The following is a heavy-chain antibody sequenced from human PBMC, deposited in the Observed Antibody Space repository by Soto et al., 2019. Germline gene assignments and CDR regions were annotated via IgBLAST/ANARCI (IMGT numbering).Heavy chain of an antibody. D-gene: IGHD3-22*01. J-gene: IGHJ4*02. CDR3: ARDRPDSRGYYAHVDY. V-gene: IGHV3-48*02. Sequence: EVQLVESGGGLVQPGGSLRLSCAASGFTFSSYSMNWVRQAPGTGLEWVSYISSSSSTIYYADSVKGRFTISRDNAKNSLYLQRNSLIDEDTAVYSCARDRPDSRGYYAHVDYWGQGTLVTVSS. CDR2: ISSSSSTI. CDR1: GFTFSSYS.